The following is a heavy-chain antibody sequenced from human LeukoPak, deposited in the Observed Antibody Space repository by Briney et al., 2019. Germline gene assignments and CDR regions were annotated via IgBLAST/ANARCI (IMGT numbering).Heavy chain of an antibody. CDR2: IIPIFGTA. D-gene: IGHD3-16*02. Sequence: GASVKVSCKASGGTFSSYGISWVRQAPGQGLEWMGRIIPIFGTANYARKFQGRVTITADKSTSTAYMELSSLRSEDTAVYYCARGNIMITFGGVIADAFDIWGQGTMVTVSS. CDR3: ARGNIMITFGGVIADAFDI. V-gene: IGHV1-69*06. J-gene: IGHJ3*02. CDR1: GGTFSSYG.